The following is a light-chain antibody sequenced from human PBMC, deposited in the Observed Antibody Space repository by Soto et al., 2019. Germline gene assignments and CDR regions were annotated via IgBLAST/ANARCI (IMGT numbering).Light chain of an antibody. CDR3: PSYDSSLSGWV. V-gene: IGLV1-40*01. J-gene: IGLJ1*01. Sequence: QSVLTQPPSVSGAPGQRVTISCTGSSSSIGAGYDVHWYQQLPGTAPKLLIFGNNNRPSGVPDRFSGSQSGTSASLAISGLQAEDEADYYCPSYDSSLSGWVFGTGTKLTVL. CDR2: GNN. CDR1: SSSIGAGYD.